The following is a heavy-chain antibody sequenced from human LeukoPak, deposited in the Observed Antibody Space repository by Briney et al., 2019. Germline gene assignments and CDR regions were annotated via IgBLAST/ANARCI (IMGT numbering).Heavy chain of an antibody. V-gene: IGHV3-66*02. J-gene: IGHJ3*02. D-gene: IGHD5-18*01. CDR1: ELHA. Sequence: GGSLRLTCAASELHAMTWVRQGPGKGLEWVSVIYSGGSTYYADSVKGRFTISRDNSKNTLYLQMNSLRAEDTAVYYCARYSYGSRSAFDIWAQGTMVTVSS. CDR3: ARYSYGSRSAFDI. CDR2: IYSGGST.